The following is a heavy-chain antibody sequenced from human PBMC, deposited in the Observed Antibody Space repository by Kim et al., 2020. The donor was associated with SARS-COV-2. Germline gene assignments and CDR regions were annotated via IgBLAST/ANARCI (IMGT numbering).Heavy chain of an antibody. J-gene: IGHJ3*02. D-gene: IGHD5-12*01. Sequence: LKSRVTISVDTSKNQFSLKLSSVTAADTAVYYCARPIRLRWLQWAVAFDIWGQGTMVTVSS. CDR3: ARPIRLRWLQWAVAFDI. V-gene: IGHV4-39*01.